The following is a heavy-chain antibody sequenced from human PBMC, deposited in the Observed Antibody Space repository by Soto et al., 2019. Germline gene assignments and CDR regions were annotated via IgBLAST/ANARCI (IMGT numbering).Heavy chain of an antibody. CDR1: GGSFSGYY. CDR3: ARGVGAAAGTGERRYFQH. J-gene: IGHJ1*01. D-gene: IGHD6-13*01. V-gene: IGHV4-34*01. CDR2: INHSGST. Sequence: QVQLQQWGAGLLKPSETLSLTCAVYGGSFSGYYWSWIRQPPGKGLEWIGEINHSGSTNYNPSLMSRVTISVDTSKTQFSLKRSSVTAADTAVYYCARGVGAAAGTGERRYFQHWGQGTLVTVSS.